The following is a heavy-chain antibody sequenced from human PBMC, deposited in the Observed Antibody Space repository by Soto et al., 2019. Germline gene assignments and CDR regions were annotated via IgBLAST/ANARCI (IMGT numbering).Heavy chain of an antibody. Sequence: GEAPKISRKGPGYSVTRYWNSWVRQIPGKGLEWMGRIDPSDSYTNYSPSFQGHVTISADKSISTAYLQWSSLKASDTAMYYCASPSRYSSSWYAFDIWGQGTMVTVSS. V-gene: IGHV5-10-1*01. J-gene: IGHJ3*02. CDR3: ASPSRYSSSWYAFDI. CDR1: GYSVTRYW. CDR2: IDPSDSYT. D-gene: IGHD6-13*01.